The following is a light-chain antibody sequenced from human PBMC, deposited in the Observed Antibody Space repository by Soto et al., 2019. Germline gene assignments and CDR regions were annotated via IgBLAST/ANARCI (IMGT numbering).Light chain of an antibody. CDR2: KAS. Sequence: DIQMTRSPSTLSVSVIDVGGSTCRASQTISSWLAWYQQKPGKAPKLLIYKASTLKSGVPSRFSGSGSGTEFTLTISCLQSEDFATYYCQQYYSYWTFGQGTKVDIK. J-gene: IGKJ1*01. CDR1: QTISSW. V-gene: IGKV1-5*03. CDR3: QQYYSYWT.